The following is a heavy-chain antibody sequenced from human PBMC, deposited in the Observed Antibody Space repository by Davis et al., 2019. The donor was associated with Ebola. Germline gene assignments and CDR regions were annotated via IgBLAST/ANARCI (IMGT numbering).Heavy chain of an antibody. CDR1: GYTFTDYF. J-gene: IGHJ4*02. CDR2: FNPISGRA. CDR3: ARLRGYSYDVREPFDY. V-gene: IGHV1-2*06. D-gene: IGHD5-18*01. Sequence: ASVKVSCKASGYTFTDYFMHWVRQAPGQGLEWMGRFNPISGRADLPQSFQGRVTMTTDTSTSTAYMELRSLRSDDTAVYYCARLRGYSYDVREPFDYWGQGTLVTVSS.